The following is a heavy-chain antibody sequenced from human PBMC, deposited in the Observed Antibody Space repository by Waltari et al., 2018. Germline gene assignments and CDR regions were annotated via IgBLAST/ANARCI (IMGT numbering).Heavy chain of an antibody. Sequence: QVQLQESGPGLVKPSETLSPTCAVSGYSISSGYYWGWIRQPPGKGLEWIGSIYHSGSTYYNPSLKSRVTISVDTSKNQFSLKLSSVTAADTAVYYCARQRGYPPSYNWFDPWGQGTLVTVSS. CDR1: GYSISSGYY. D-gene: IGHD1-1*01. CDR2: IYHSGST. CDR3: ARQRGYPPSYNWFDP. J-gene: IGHJ5*02. V-gene: IGHV4-38-2*01.